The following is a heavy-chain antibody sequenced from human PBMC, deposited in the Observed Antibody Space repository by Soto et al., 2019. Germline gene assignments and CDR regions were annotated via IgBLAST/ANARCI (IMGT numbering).Heavy chain of an antibody. CDR2: IIPIFGTA. Sequence: SVKVSCKASGGTFSSYAISWVRQAPGQGLEWMGGIIPIFGTANYAQKFQGRVTITADESTSTAYMELSSLRSEDTAVYYCARGKRWLQRPTFAYWGQGTLVTVSS. J-gene: IGHJ4*02. CDR1: GGTFSSYA. CDR3: ARGKRWLQRPTFAY. D-gene: IGHD5-12*01. V-gene: IGHV1-69*13.